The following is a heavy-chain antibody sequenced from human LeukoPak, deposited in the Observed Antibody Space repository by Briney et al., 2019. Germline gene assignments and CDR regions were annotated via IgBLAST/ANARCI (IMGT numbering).Heavy chain of an antibody. J-gene: IGHJ3*02. CDR2: ISTYFGNT. CDR3: ARKGGSGNAFDI. V-gene: IGHV1-18*01. CDR1: GYTFTTYG. Sequence: ASVKVSCKASGYTFTTYGITWVRQAPGHGLEWMGWISTYFGNTNYAQNLQGRVTMTTDTSTTTAYMELRSLRSDDTAVYYCARKGGSGNAFDIWGQGTMVTVSS. D-gene: IGHD3-10*01.